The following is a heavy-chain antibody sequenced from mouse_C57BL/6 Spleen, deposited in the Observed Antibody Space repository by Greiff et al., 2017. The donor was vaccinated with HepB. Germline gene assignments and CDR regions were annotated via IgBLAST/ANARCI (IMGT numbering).Heavy chain of an antibody. Sequence: QVQLQQPGAELVKPGASVKMSCKASGYTFTSYWMKWVKQRPGQGLEWIGEIDPYDSYTNYNQKFKGKSTLTVDTSSSTAYMQLSSLTSEDSAVYYCARWETAQAVGGFAYWGQGTLVTVSA. V-gene: IGHV1-50*01. J-gene: IGHJ3*01. CDR2: IDPYDSYT. CDR1: GYTFTSYW. D-gene: IGHD3-2*02. CDR3: ARWETAQAVGGFAY.